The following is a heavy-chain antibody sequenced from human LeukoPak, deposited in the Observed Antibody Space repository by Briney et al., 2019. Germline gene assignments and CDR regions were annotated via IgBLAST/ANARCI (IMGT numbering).Heavy chain of an antibody. J-gene: IGHJ4*02. V-gene: IGHV5-51*01. Sequence: GESLKISCKGSGCSFTSYWIGWVRPMPGKGLEWMGIIYPGDSDTRYSPSFQGQVTISADKSISTAYLQWSSLKASDTAMYYCARIASYCSSGSCYDYWGQGALVTVSS. CDR3: ARIASYCSSGSCYDY. CDR1: GCSFTSYW. D-gene: IGHD2-15*01. CDR2: IYPGDSDT.